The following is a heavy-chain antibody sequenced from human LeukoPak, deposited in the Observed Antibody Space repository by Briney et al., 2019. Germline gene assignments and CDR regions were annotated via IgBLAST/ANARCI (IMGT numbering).Heavy chain of an antibody. Sequence: GGSLRLSCAASGFTFSSYGMHWVRQAPGKGLEWVAFIRYDGSNKYYADSVEGRFTISRDNTKNSLYLQMNSLRAEDTAVYYCARDGTPIHGSGWVYMDVWGKGTTVTISS. CDR1: GFTFSSYG. CDR2: IRYDGSNK. V-gene: IGHV3-30*02. D-gene: IGHD6-25*01. CDR3: ARDGTPIHGSGWVYMDV. J-gene: IGHJ6*04.